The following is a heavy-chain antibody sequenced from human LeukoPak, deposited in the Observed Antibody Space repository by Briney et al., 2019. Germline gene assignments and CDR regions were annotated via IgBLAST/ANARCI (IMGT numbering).Heavy chain of an antibody. CDR1: GGSFSGYY. CDR2: INHSGST. Sequence: SETLSLTCAVYGGSFSGYYWSWIRQPPGKGLEWIGEINHSGSTNYNPSLKSRLTISADTSKNQFSLRLSSVTAADTAVYYCARSGGDPDAFDIWGQGTMVTVSS. CDR3: ARSGGDPDAFDI. D-gene: IGHD2-21*01. V-gene: IGHV4-34*01. J-gene: IGHJ3*02.